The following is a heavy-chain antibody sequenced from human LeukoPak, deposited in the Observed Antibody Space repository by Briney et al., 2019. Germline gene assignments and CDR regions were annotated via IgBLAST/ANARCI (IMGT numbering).Heavy chain of an antibody. J-gene: IGHJ3*02. CDR3: ARGGSYLSAFDI. CDR2: IYSGGST. V-gene: IGHV3-53*01. CDR1: GFTVSSNY. Sequence: GGSLRLSCAASGFTVSSNYMSWVRQAPGKGLEWVSIIYSGGSTFYADSVKGRFTISRDNSKNTLYLQMNSLRAEDTAVYYCARGGSYLSAFDIWDQGTMVTVSS. D-gene: IGHD1-26*01.